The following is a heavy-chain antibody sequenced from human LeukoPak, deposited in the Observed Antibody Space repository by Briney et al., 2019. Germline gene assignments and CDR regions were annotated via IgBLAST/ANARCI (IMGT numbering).Heavy chain of an antibody. V-gene: IGHV1-2*02. Sequence: ASVKVSCKASGYTFTRYYMHWVRQAPGQGLEWMGWINPNSGGTNYAQKFQGRVTMTRNTSISTAYMELSSLRSEDTAVYYCARGRGYSQHYWGQGTLVTVSS. J-gene: IGHJ4*02. D-gene: IGHD3-22*01. CDR2: INPNSGGT. CDR1: GYTFTRYY. CDR3: ARGRGYSQHY.